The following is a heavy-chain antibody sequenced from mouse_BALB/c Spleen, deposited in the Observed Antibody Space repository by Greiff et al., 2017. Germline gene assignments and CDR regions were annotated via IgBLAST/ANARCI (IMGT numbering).Heavy chain of an antibody. J-gene: IGHJ3*01. CDR1: GYTFTSYW. V-gene: IGHV1-69*02. CDR2: IDPSDSYT. CDR3: AGRLAY. Sequence: QVQLQQPGAELVKPGASVKLSCKASGYTFTSYWMHWVKQRPGQGLEWIGEIDPSDSYTNYNQKFKGKATLTVDKSSSTAYMQLSSLTSEDSAVYYCAGRLAYWGQGTLVTVSA.